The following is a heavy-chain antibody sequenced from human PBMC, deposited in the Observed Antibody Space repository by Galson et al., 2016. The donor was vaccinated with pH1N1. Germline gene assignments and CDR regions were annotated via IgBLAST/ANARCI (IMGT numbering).Heavy chain of an antibody. D-gene: IGHD6-13*01. CDR1: GGSINSYY. CDR3: ACAGYSSGWYGIGAFNI. V-gene: IGHV4-59*01. J-gene: IGHJ3*02. Sequence: ETLSLTCTVSGGSINSYYWGWIRQPPGKGLEWIGYLYYSGSTSYNSSLTGRVYISQDTSRNQFSLKLSSVTAADTAVYFCACAGYSSGWYGIGAFNIWGQGTLVSVS. CDR2: LYYSGST.